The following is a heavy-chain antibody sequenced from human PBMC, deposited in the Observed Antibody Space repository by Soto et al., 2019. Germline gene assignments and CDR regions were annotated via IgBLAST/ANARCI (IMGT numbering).Heavy chain of an antibody. J-gene: IGHJ4*02. D-gene: IGHD3-22*01. CDR2: ISSSDSTI. Sequence: PGGSLRLSCAASGFTFSDSYMNWIRQAPGKGLEWVSYISSSDSTIYYSDSVKGRFIISRDNAKNSLYLQMNSLRAEDTAGYYCARDLHYYYSSGYFDYWGQGTLVTVSS. CDR3: ARDLHYYYSSGYFDY. V-gene: IGHV3-11*01. CDR1: GFTFSDSY.